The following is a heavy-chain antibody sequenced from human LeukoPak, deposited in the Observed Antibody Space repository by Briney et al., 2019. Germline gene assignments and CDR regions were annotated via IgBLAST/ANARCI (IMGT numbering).Heavy chain of an antibody. J-gene: IGHJ5*02. Sequence: SETLSLTCTVSGGSISGSTYYWDWNRQPPGKGPEWIGSVYYTGTTYYNPSLRSRVTIAVDTSKNQFSLKLSSVTAADTAVYYCARRWTTVTTSWFDPWGQGALVTVSS. CDR2: VYYTGTT. V-gene: IGHV4-39*01. CDR3: ARRWTTVTTSWFDP. CDR1: GGSISGSTYY. D-gene: IGHD4-17*01.